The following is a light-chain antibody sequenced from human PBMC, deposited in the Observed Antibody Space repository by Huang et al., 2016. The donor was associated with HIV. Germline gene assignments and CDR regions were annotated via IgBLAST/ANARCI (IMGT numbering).Light chain of an antibody. Sequence: DVVMTQLPLSLPVALGQPASIFCKSSQSLVSRYGNTYLNWFNQRPGQPPRGLIYQVSNRDTGVPDRFSGSGSGTHFARRINRVEAEDVAIYYCMQGTHWPGTFGQGTKMEI. CDR3: MQGTHWPGT. CDR1: QSLVSRYGNTY. CDR2: QVS. J-gene: IGKJ1*01. V-gene: IGKV2-30*01.